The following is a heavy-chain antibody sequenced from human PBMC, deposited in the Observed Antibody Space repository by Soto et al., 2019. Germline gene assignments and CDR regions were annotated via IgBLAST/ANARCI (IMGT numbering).Heavy chain of an antibody. D-gene: IGHD6-19*01. J-gene: IGHJ4*02. Sequence: WVRQAPWKGLEWVSSMGSNTYYTDSVKGRFTISRDNSKNTLYLQMSSLRAQDTAMYYCAKGSSWSEFEYWGQGTLVTVSS. V-gene: IGHV3-53*01. CDR2: MGSNT. CDR3: AKGSSWSEFEY.